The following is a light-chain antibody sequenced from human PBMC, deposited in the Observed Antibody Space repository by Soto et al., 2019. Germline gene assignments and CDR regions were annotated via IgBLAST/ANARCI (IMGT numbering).Light chain of an antibody. V-gene: IGKV3-20*01. CDR1: QSVSSSY. Sequence: EVVLSQSLCALSLSSGERATLSCRASQSVSSSYLAWYQQKPGQAPRLLIYGASSRATGIPDRFSGSGSGTDFTLTISRLEPEDFAVYYCQQYGSSPLVTFGQGTRLEI. CDR3: QQYGSSPLVT. J-gene: IGKJ5*01. CDR2: GAS.